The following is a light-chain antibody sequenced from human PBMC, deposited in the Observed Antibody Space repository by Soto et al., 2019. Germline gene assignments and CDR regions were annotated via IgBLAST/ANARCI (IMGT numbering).Light chain of an antibody. Sequence: EVVLTQSPGTLSLSPGERATLSCRASQTLSSSYLVWYQQKPGQAPRLLIYGASSRATGIPDRFSGSGSGTDFTLTISRLEPEDCAVYYCQQYAGSRSTFGGGTKVDIK. CDR2: GAS. CDR1: QTLSSSY. J-gene: IGKJ4*01. CDR3: QQYAGSRST. V-gene: IGKV3-20*01.